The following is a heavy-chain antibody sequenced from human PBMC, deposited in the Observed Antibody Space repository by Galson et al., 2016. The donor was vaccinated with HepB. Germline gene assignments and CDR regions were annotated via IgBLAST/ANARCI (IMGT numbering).Heavy chain of an antibody. CDR1: GFTFGSHV. CDR3: KREHLQRRTGLDL. D-gene: IGHD6-25*01. CDR2: ISYNVWTT. V-gene: IGHV3-64*01. J-gene: IGHJ4*02. Sequence: SLRLSCAASGFTFGSHVMHWVRQAPGKGLEYVSGISYNVWTTYYGNSVKGRFTISRDSSKDTLSLQLDSLRVEDTAVYDCKREHLQRRTGLDLWGRGTLVTVSS.